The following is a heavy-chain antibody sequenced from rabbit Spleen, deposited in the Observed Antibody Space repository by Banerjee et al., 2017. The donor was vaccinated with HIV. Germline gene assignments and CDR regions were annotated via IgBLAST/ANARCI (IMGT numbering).Heavy chain of an antibody. J-gene: IGHJ4*01. Sequence: QEQLVESGGGLVQPEGSLTLTCTASGFSFSSTYWICWVRQAPGKGLEWIGCSNTGSSGSAYYASWARGRFTISKTSSTTVTLQMTSLTAADTATYFCARSYAGKAITSLNLWGPGTLVTVS. CDR3: ARSYAGKAITSLNL. V-gene: IGHV1S45*01. D-gene: IGHD4-2*01. CDR1: GFSFSSTYW. CDR2: SNTGSSGSA.